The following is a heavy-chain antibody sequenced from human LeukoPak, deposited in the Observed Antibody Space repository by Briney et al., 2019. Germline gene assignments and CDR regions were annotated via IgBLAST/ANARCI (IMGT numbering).Heavy chain of an antibody. V-gene: IGHV4-39*01. CDR2: ISYSGST. Sequence: KTSETLSLTCTVSGGSISGSSYYWGWSRQPPGEGLEWIGSISYSGSTYYNPSLKSRATISVDASKNQFSLKLSSVTAADTAVYYCARVPFPMVRGVSDWGQGTLVTVSS. J-gene: IGHJ4*02. CDR3: ARVPFPMVRGVSD. CDR1: GGSISGSSYY. D-gene: IGHD3-10*01.